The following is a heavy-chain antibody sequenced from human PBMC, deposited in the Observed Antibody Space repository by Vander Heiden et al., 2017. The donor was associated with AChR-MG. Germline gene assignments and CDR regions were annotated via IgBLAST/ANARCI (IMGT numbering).Heavy chain of an antibody. V-gene: IGHV3-23*01. D-gene: IGHD3-3*01. CDR1: GFPFSSDA. J-gene: IGHJ4*02. CDR2: ISSSGGDT. Sequence: EVQLLESGGGLVQPGGSLSLSCAASGFPFSSDAMSWVRQAPGKGLEWVSGISSSGGDTPYADSVKGRFTISRDNSKNTLYLQMNSLRAEDTAVYYCAKKNPGVAPFDYWGQGTLVTVSS. CDR3: AKKNPGVAPFDY.